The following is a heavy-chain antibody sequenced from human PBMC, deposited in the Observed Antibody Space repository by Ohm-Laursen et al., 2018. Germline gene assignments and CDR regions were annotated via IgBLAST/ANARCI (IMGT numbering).Heavy chain of an antibody. CDR2: IIPILGIA. D-gene: IGHD6-6*01. CDR1: GGTFSSYA. V-gene: IGHV1-69*04. J-gene: IGHJ3*02. CDR3: ARESAGESSIAARPGDAFDI. Sequence: GSSVKVSCNASGGTFSSYAISWVRQAPGQGLEWMGRIIPILGIANYAQKFQGRVTITADKSTSTAYMELGSLRSEDTAVYYCARESAGESSIAARPGDAFDIWGQGTMVTVSS.